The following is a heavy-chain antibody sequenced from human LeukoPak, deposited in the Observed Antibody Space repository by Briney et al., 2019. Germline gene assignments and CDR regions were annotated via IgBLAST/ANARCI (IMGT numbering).Heavy chain of an antibody. CDR1: GFTFSSYG. CDR3: AKDHIVVPAANIDY. Sequence: GGSLRLSCAASGFTFSSYGMHWGRQAPGKGLEWVAFIRYDGSNKYYADSVKGRFTISRDNSKNTLYLQMNSLRAEDTAVYYCAKDHIVVPAANIDYWGQGTLVTVSS. D-gene: IGHD2-2*01. V-gene: IGHV3-30*02. J-gene: IGHJ4*02. CDR2: IRYDGSNK.